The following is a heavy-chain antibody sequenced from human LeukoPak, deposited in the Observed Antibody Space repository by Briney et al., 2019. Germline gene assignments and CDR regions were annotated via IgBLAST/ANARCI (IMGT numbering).Heavy chain of an antibody. CDR2: INPSGGST. J-gene: IGHJ4*02. CDR1: GYTFTSYY. V-gene: IGHV1-46*01. D-gene: IGHD6-19*01. Sequence: ASVKVSCKXSGYTFTSYYMHWVRQAPGRGLEWMGIINPSGGSTSYSQKFQGRVTMTRDTSTSTVYMELSSLRSEDTAVYYCARSQGLAVAGTRKVLGYWGQGTLVTVSS. CDR3: ARSQGLAVAGTRKVLGY.